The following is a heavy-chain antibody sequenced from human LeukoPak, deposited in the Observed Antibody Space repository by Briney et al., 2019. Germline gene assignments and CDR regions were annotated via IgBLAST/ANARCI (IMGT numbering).Heavy chain of an antibody. CDR1: GFTFSNTW. Sequence: PGGSLRLSCAASGFTFSNTWMNWVRQAPGKGLEWIADITISGHTKNYADSVKGRFTISRDNARTSLYLQMNSLRVEDTGVYYCARGDPHADLWGQGTLVTVSS. CDR2: ITISGHTK. J-gene: IGHJ5*02. V-gene: IGHV3-48*04. CDR3: ARGDPHADL.